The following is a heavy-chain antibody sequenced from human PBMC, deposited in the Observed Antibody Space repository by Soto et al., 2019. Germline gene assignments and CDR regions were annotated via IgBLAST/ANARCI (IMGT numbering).Heavy chain of an antibody. D-gene: IGHD2-15*01. Sequence: ESGGGLVQPGGSLRLSCAASGFTFNTYWMTWVRQAPGKGLEWVANIKQDESEKYYVDSVKGRFAISRDNAKNSLYLQMNSLRAEDTAIYYCARPRGYCSGGSCFPFDYWGQGTLVTVSS. V-gene: IGHV3-7*05. J-gene: IGHJ4*02. CDR2: IKQDESEK. CDR3: ARPRGYCSGGSCFPFDY. CDR1: GFTFNTYW.